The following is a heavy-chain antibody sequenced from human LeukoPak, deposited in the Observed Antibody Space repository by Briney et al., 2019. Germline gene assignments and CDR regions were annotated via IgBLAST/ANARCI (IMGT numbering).Heavy chain of an antibody. J-gene: IGHJ6*03. V-gene: IGHV1-24*01. Sequence: GASVKVSCKVSGYTLTELSMHWVRQAPGKGLEWMGGFDPEDGETIYAQKFQGRVTMTEDTSTDTAYMELSSLRSEDTAVYYCATAPGGYYYGSGSYFGPPPDYYYMDVWGKGTTVIISS. CDR2: FDPEDGET. CDR1: GYTLTELS. D-gene: IGHD3-10*01. CDR3: ATAPGGYYYGSGSYFGPPPDYYYMDV.